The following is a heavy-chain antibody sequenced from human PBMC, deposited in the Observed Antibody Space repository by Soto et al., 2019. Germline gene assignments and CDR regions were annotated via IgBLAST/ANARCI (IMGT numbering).Heavy chain of an antibody. CDR3: ARKDYYGAGIYYFDH. CDR1: GYSFTGNS. Sequence: ASVKVSCKASGYSFTGNSMHWVRQAPGQRLEWMGWINVDNGGTGYSQKFQGRVTVTRDTSVSTVYMELSSLTSEDTAVYYCARKDYYGAGIYYFDHWGQGTLVTVSS. D-gene: IGHD3-10*01. J-gene: IGHJ4*02. CDR2: INVDNGGT. V-gene: IGHV1-3*01.